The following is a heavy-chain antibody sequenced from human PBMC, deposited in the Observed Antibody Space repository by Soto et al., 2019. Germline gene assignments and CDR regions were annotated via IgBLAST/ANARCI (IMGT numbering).Heavy chain of an antibody. V-gene: IGHV3-49*03. Sequence: GGSLRLSCPTYGFTFDDYAMSWFRQAPGKGLEWVGYIRSNTYGGTTEYAASVKGRFTISRDDSKRVAHLQMNSLESEDTAVYYCARRKYLDYWGQGT. CDR3: ARRKYLDY. J-gene: IGHJ4*02. CDR2: IRSNTYGGTT. CDR1: GFTFDDYA.